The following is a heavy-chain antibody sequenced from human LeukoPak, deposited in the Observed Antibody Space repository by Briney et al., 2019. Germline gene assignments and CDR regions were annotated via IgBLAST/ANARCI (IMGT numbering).Heavy chain of an antibody. J-gene: IGHJ4*02. D-gene: IGHD3-3*01. CDR1: GFTFSSYA. V-gene: IGHV3-30-3*01. Sequence: GGSLRLSCAASGFTFSSYAMHWVRQAPGKGLEWVAVISYDGSNKYYADSVKGRFTISRDNAKNSLYLQMNSLRAEDTALYYCAKDTSEWTPGDFDYWGQGTLVTVSS. CDR2: ISYDGSNK. CDR3: AKDTSEWTPGDFDY.